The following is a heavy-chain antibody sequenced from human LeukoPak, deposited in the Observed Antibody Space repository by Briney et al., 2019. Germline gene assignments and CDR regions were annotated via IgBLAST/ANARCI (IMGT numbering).Heavy chain of an antibody. CDR3: ARGYSSGWFEYGMDV. CDR1: GFTVSSYY. CDR2: IYSWSNT. J-gene: IGHJ6*02. Sequence: GGSVRLSCAASGFTVSSYYVSWVRQAPGRGPEWGSVIYSWSNTYYANSVKGRFTISRDNSKNTLYLQMNSLRAEDTAVYYCARGYSSGWFEYGMDVWGQGTTVTVSS. V-gene: IGHV3-53*01. D-gene: IGHD6-19*01.